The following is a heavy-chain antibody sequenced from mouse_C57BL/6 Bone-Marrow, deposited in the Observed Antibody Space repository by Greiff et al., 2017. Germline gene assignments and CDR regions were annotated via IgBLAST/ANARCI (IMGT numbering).Heavy chain of an antibody. CDR2: IDPSDSYT. Sequence: QVQLQQPGAELVKPGASVKLSCKASGYTFTSYWMQWVKQRPGQGLEWIGEIDPSDSYTNYNQKFKGKATLTVDTSSSTAYMQLSSLTSEDSAVYYCARDGSSSYWYFDGWGTGTTVTVSS. V-gene: IGHV1-50*01. D-gene: IGHD1-1*01. J-gene: IGHJ1*03. CDR3: ARDGSSSYWYFDG. CDR1: GYTFTSYW.